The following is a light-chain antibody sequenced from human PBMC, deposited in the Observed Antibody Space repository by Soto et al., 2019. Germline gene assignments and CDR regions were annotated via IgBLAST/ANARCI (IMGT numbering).Light chain of an antibody. Sequence: QLVLTQPPSVSGAPGQRVTISCTGNSSHIGAGYDVHWYQQLPGTAPKLLIYGNSNRPSGVPDRFSGSKSGTSASLAITGLQAEDEADYYCQSYDSSLSGSNVVFGGGTKLTVL. CDR3: QSYDSSLSGSNVV. J-gene: IGLJ2*01. CDR2: GNS. CDR1: SSHIGAGYD. V-gene: IGLV1-40*01.